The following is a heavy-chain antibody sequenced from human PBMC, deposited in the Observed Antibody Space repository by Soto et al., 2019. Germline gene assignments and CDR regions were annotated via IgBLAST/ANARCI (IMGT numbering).Heavy chain of an antibody. D-gene: IGHD6-19*01. CDR1: GFTGSSYS. V-gene: IGHV3-21*01. CDR2: ISSSSSYI. CDR3: ARALAVAGKGESGY. Sequence: PGGPLRLGGAASGFTGSSYSMNWVRQAPGKGLEWVSSISSSSSYIYYADSVKGRFTISRDNAKNSLYLQMNSLRAEDTAVYYCARALAVAGKGESGYWGQGTLVTVSS. J-gene: IGHJ4*02.